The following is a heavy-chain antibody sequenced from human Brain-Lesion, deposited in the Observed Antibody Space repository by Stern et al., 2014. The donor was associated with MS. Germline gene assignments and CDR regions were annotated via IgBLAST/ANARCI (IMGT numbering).Heavy chain of an antibody. CDR2: IYYSGHT. CDR1: GGSVSSTSYA. D-gene: IGHD2-15*01. J-gene: IGHJ5*02. CDR3: AGEEDIRYCSGGSCTGNWFDP. Sequence: VQLVQSDPGLVKPSETLSLTCTVAGGSVSSTSYAWAWIRQPPGKGLEWIGTIYYSGHTYYSPSLKTRLTISLAPPKNQFPLRLGSVTAADTAVYYCAGEEDIRYCSGGSCTGNWFDPWGQGTLVTVSS. V-gene: IGHV4-39*01.